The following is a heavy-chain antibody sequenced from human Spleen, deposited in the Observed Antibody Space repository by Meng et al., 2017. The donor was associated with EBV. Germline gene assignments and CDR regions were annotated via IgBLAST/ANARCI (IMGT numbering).Heavy chain of an antibody. J-gene: IGHJ4*02. D-gene: IGHD2-21*01. CDR2: FYHSGST. V-gene: IGHV4-59*01. CDR3: ARAHPCAGDCYPFDF. Sequence: QVQLQESGPGLVKPSETLSLTCSVSGGAITGYYWTWIRQPPGKGLEWIGHFYHSGSTNYNPSLKGRVTISIDTPKKQVSLKLTSVTAADTAVYYCARAHPCAGDCYPFDFWGQGTLVTVSS. CDR1: GGAITGYY.